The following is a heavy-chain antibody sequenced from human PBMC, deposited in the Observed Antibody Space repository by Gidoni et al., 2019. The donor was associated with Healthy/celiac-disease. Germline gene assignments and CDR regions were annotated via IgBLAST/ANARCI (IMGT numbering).Heavy chain of an antibody. CDR2: IGTAGDP. J-gene: IGHJ4*02. CDR3: ARGGYSYDYFDY. Sequence: EVQLVESGGGLVQPGGSLSLSCAASGVTFSSYDMHWVRQATGKGLELVSAIGTAGDPYYPGSVKGRFNISRENAKNSLYLQMNSLRAGDTAVYYCARGGYSYDYFDYWGQGTLVTVSS. CDR1: GVTFSSYD. V-gene: IGHV3-13*05. D-gene: IGHD5-18*01.